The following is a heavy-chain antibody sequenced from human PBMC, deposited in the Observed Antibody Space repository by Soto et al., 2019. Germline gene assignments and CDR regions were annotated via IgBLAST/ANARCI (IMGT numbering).Heavy chain of an antibody. CDR3: ARGVHDFWSGYYTPPPYFYGMDV. Sequence: QVQLVQSGAEVKKPGSSVKVSCKASGGTFSSYAISWVRQAPGQGLEWMGGIIPIFGTANYAQKFQGRVTISADESTSTAYMDLSSLKSEDTAVYYCARGVHDFWSGYYTPPPYFYGMDVWGQGTTVTVSS. CDR1: GGTFSSYA. CDR2: IIPIFGTA. J-gene: IGHJ6*02. V-gene: IGHV1-69*01. D-gene: IGHD3-3*01.